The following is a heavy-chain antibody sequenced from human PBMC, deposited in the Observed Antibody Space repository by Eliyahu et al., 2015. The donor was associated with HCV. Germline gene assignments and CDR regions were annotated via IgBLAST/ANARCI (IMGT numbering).Heavy chain of an antibody. CDR3: ARASFGSGSYYDN. CDR1: GGSISNYY. Sequence: QVELQESGPGLVKPSETLSLTCTVSGGSISNYYWGWIRQPPGKGLEWIGYIYDSGSTNYNPSLKSRITISVDTPKNQFSLKLNSVTAADTAVYYCARASFGSGSYYDNWGQGTLVTVSS. J-gene: IGHJ4*02. CDR2: IYDSGST. V-gene: IGHV4-59*01. D-gene: IGHD3-10*01.